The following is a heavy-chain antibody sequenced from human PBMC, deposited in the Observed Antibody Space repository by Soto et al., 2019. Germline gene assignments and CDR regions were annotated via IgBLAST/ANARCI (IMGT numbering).Heavy chain of an antibody. J-gene: IGHJ5*02. V-gene: IGHV4-59*01. CDR3: ARSPDIPHAYNRFDP. CDR2: IYYSGST. Sequence: SLTCTVSGGSISSYYWSWIRQPPGKGLEWIGYIYYSGSTNYNPSLKSRVTISVDTSKNQFSLKLSSVTAADTAVYYCARSPDIPHAYNRFDPWGQGSQVTVSS. CDR1: GGSISSYY. D-gene: IGHD2-21*02.